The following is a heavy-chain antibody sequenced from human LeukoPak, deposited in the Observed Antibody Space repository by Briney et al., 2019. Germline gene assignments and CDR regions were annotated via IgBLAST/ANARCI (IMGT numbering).Heavy chain of an antibody. J-gene: IGHJ4*02. CDR1: GFTFSNHG. D-gene: IGHD3-16*01. CDR2: IGHDGDNE. CDR3: AKDRFYDFDY. Sequence: GGSLRLSCIASGFTFSNHGMHWVRQAPGKGLEWVTFIGHDGDNEQYAQSVRGRFTISRDKSKNTVYLQMNSLRAEDTAVYYCAKDRFYDFDYWGQGTLVTVSS. V-gene: IGHV3-30*02.